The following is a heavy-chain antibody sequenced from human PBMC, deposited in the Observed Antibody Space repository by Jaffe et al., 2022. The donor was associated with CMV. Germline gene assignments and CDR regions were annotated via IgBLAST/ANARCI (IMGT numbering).Heavy chain of an antibody. CDR2: INAGTGNT. V-gene: IGHV1-3*01. J-gene: IGHJ4*02. CDR1: GYTFSNYA. CDR3: ARGWGSGYYWFY. D-gene: IGHD3-22*01. Sequence: QVQLVQSGAEVKKPGASVKVSCKASGYTFSNYAIHWVRLAPGQRLEWMGWINAGTGNTEYSQKFQGRVTFTTDTSATTAYMELSILRSEDTAVYYCARGWGSGYYWFYWGQGTLVTVSS.